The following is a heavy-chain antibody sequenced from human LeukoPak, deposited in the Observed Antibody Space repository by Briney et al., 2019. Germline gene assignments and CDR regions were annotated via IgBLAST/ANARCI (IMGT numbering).Heavy chain of an antibody. D-gene: IGHD2-15*01. CDR2: IGAAGDT. CDR1: GFTFSSYT. V-gene: IGHV3-13*01. CDR3: ARGYCSGGSCYYYYYGMDV. J-gene: IGHJ6*02. Sequence: PGGSLRLSCAASGFTFSSYTMNWVRQTTGKGLEWVSTIGAAGDTYYPGSVQGRFTISRENAKNSLYLQMNSLRAGDTAVYYCARGYCSGGSCYYYYYGMDVWGQGTTVTVSS.